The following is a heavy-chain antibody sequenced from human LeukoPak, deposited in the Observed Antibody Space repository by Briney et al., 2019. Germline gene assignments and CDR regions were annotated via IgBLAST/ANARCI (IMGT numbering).Heavy chain of an antibody. J-gene: IGHJ4*02. CDR1: GGSFSGYS. Sequence: SETLSLTCAVYGGSFSGYSWSWIRQPPGKGLEWIGEINHSGSTNYNPSLKSRVTISVDTSKNQFSLKLSSVTAADTAVYYCARGVRFLEWLRFDYWGQGTLVTVSS. CDR3: ARGVRFLEWLRFDY. D-gene: IGHD3-3*01. CDR2: INHSGST. V-gene: IGHV4-34*01.